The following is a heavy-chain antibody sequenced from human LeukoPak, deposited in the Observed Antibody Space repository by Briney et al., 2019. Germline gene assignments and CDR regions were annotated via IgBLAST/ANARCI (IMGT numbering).Heavy chain of an antibody. J-gene: IGHJ5*02. V-gene: IGHV4-61*01. CDR2: IYYSGST. CDR1: GGSVNSGNYY. CDR3: ARGRVRFDP. D-gene: IGHD3-10*01. Sequence: SETLSLTCTVSGGSVNSGNYYWSWIRQPPGKGLEWIGYIYYSGSTNYNPSLKSRVTISVDTSKNQFSLKLSSVTTADTAVYYCARGRVRFDPWGQGTLVTVSS.